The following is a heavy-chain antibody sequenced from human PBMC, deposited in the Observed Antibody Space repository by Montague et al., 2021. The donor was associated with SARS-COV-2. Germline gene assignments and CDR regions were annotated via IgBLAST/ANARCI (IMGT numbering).Heavy chain of an antibody. D-gene: IGHD3-10*01. Sequence: SETLSLTCAVYGGSFSGYYWSWIRQPPEKGLEWIGEINQSGRTNNNPSFKSRVVISVDTSKNQFSLKLSSVTAADTAVYYCARVRYYGSGTSLGMDVWGQGTTVTVSS. V-gene: IGHV4-34*01. CDR3: ARVRYYGSGTSLGMDV. CDR2: INQSGRT. CDR1: GGSFSGYY. J-gene: IGHJ6*02.